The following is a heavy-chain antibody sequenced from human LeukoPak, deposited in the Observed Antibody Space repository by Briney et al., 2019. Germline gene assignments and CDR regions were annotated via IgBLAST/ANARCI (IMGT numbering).Heavy chain of an antibody. CDR3: ARGYCSGGSCYSWFDY. CDR2: IKSDGSST. CDR1: AFTFSIHW. D-gene: IGHD2-15*01. J-gene: IGHJ4*02. Sequence: GGSLRLSCAASAFTFSIHWMHWVRHAAGKGLVWVSRIKSDGSSTSYADSVKGRLTISRDTARNTLYLQMNSLRAEDTAVYYCARGYCSGGSCYSWFDYWGQGSLVSVSS. V-gene: IGHV3-74*01.